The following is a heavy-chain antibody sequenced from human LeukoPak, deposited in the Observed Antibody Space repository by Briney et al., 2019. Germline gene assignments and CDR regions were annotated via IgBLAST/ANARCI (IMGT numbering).Heavy chain of an antibody. D-gene: IGHD1-26*01. Sequence: GGSLRLSCAASGFTFSSYAMSWVRLPPGKGLEWVSAISGSGGSTYYADSVKGRFTISRDNSKNTLYPQMNSLRAEDTSVYYCAKDREGGATNIYYFDYWGQGTLVTVSS. CDR1: GFTFSSYA. CDR2: ISGSGGST. CDR3: AKDREGGATNIYYFDY. V-gene: IGHV3-23*01. J-gene: IGHJ4*02.